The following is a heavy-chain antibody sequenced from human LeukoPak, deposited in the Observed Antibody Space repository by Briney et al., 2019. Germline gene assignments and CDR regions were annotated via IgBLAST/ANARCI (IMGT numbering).Heavy chain of an antibody. CDR3: ARTPQGDNYFDY. D-gene: IGHD3-9*01. CDR1: GGSINTYY. Sequence: SETLSLTCTVSGGSINTYYWTWIRQPAGKGLEWIGRIYSSGETNYNPSLKSRVTMSVDTSNNQLSLMMTSVTAADTAAFYCARTPQGDNYFDYWGQGHLVIVSS. CDR2: IYSSGET. J-gene: IGHJ4*02. V-gene: IGHV4-4*07.